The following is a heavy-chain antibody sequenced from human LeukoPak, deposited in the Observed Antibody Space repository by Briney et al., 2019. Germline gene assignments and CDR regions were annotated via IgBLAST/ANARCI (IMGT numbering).Heavy chain of an antibody. D-gene: IGHD5-18*01. CDR1: GGSFSGYY. J-gene: IGHJ4*02. Sequence: PSETLSLTCAVYGGSFSGYYWSWIRQAPGKGLEWIGEINHSGSTNYNPSLKSRVTISVDTSKNQFSLKLSSVTAADTAVYYCARGLVGYSYGAWGQGTLVTVSS. CDR3: ARGLVGYSYGA. CDR2: INHSGST. V-gene: IGHV4-34*01.